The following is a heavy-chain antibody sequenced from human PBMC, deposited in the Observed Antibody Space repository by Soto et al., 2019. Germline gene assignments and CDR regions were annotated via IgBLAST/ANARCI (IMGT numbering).Heavy chain of an antibody. J-gene: IGHJ6*02. V-gene: IGHV1-69*01. Sequence: QVQLVQSGAEVKKPGSSVKVSCKASGGTFSSYAISWVRQAPGQGLEWMGGIIPIFGTANYAQKFQGRVTITADESTSTAYMELSSLRSEDTAVYYCARDTTIGERYYYYGMDVWGQGTTVTVSS. CDR3: ARDTTIGERYYYYGMDV. CDR2: IIPIFGTA. CDR1: GGTFSSYA. D-gene: IGHD1-1*01.